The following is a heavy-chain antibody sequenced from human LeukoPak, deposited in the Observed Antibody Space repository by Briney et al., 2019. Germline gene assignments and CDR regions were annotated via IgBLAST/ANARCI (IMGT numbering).Heavy chain of an antibody. Sequence: SGTLSLTCAVSGVTITNNNWWTWVRQPPGKGLEWIGYIYYSGSTYYNPSLKSRVTISVDTSKNQFSLKLSSVTAADTAVYYCARMPRFSGYYYRDAFDIWGQGTMVTVSS. CDR1: GVTITNNNW. D-gene: IGHD3-22*01. V-gene: IGHV4-4*02. CDR2: IYYSGST. J-gene: IGHJ3*02. CDR3: ARMPRFSGYYYRDAFDI.